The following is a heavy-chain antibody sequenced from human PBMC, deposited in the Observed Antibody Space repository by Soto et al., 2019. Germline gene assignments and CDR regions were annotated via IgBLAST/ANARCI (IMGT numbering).Heavy chain of an antibody. CDR2: ISWNSGSI. Sequence: EVQLVESGGGLVQPGRSLRLSCAASGFTFDDYAMHWVRQAPGKGLEWVSGISWNSGSIGYADSVKGRFTISRDNAKNSLYLQMHSLRAEDTALYYCAKDGVAGNYWGQGTLVTVSS. D-gene: IGHD6-19*01. J-gene: IGHJ4*02. CDR1: GFTFDDYA. CDR3: AKDGVAGNY. V-gene: IGHV3-9*01.